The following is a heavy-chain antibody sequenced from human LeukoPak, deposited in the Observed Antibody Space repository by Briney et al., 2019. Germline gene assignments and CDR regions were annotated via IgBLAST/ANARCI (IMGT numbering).Heavy chain of an antibody. CDR2: ISSSSSYI. CDR3: AKGPLGYCSGGSCYGDY. Sequence: GGSLRLSCAASGFTFSSYSMNWVRQAPGKGLEWVSSISSSSSYIYYADSVKGRFTISRDNSKNTLYLQMNSLRAEDTAVYYCAKGPLGYCSGGSCYGDYWGQGTLVTVSS. CDR1: GFTFSSYS. J-gene: IGHJ4*02. V-gene: IGHV3-21*04. D-gene: IGHD2-15*01.